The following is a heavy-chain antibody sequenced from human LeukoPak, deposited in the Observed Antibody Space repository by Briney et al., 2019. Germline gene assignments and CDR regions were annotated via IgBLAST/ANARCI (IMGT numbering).Heavy chain of an antibody. Sequence: PSETLSLTCTVSGGSISSSSYYWGCIRQPPGKGLECIGSIYYSGSTYYNPPLKSRVTISVDTSKNQFSLKLSSVTAADTAVYYCARELGYCSGGSCSSWGQGTLVTVSS. V-gene: IGHV4-39*07. CDR3: ARELGYCSGGSCSS. D-gene: IGHD2-15*01. CDR1: GGSISSSSYY. J-gene: IGHJ4*02. CDR2: IYYSGST.